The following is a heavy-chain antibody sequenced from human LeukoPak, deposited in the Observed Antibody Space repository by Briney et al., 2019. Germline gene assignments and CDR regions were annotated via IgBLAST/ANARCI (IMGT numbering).Heavy chain of an antibody. CDR2: IYYSGST. CDR3: ARGWGTMDV. J-gene: IGHJ6*04. Sequence: SETLSLTCTVSVGSISSYYWSWIRQPPGKGLEWIGYIYYSGSTNYNPSLKSRVTISVDTSKNQFSLKLSSVTAADTAVYYCARGWGTMDVWGKGTTVTVSS. V-gene: IGHV4-59*01. CDR1: VGSISSYY. D-gene: IGHD7-27*01.